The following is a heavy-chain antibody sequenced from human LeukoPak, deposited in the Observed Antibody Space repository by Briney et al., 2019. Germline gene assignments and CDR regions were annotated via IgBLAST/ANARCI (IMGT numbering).Heavy chain of an antibody. CDR2: IGGSGST. J-gene: IGHJ5*02. Sequence: GGSLRLSCAVSGFSLNNYAMNWVRRAPGKGLEWVAAIGGSGSTYYADSVQGRFTISRDNSKNTLYLQMNSLRAEDTAVYYCAKDPAIAVAARGNWFDPWGQGTLVTVSS. CDR1: GFSLNNYA. CDR3: AKDPAIAVAARGNWFDP. V-gene: IGHV3-23*01. D-gene: IGHD6-19*01.